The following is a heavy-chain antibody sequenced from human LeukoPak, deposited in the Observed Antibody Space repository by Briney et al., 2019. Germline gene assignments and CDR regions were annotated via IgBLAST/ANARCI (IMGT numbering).Heavy chain of an antibody. D-gene: IGHD6-13*01. J-gene: IGHJ6*03. CDR3: ARDHRIAAPYYYYYMDV. V-gene: IGHV1-18*01. Sequence: GASVKVSCKASGYTFTSYGISWVRQAPGQGLEWMGWISAYNGNTNYAQKLQGRVTMTTDTSTSTAYMELMSLRSDDTAVYYCARDHRIAAPYYYYYMDVWGKGTTVTVSS. CDR2: ISAYNGNT. CDR1: GYTFTSYG.